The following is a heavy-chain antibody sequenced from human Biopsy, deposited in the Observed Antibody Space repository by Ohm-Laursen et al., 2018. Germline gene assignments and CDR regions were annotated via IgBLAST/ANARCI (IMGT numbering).Heavy chain of an antibody. CDR3: ARHPTGFWFDP. V-gene: IGHV4-39*01. Sequence: GTLSLTCSVSGGSISSSTTYYWAWLRQPPGKGLEWIGSIYNTETTFYNPSLKSRVTISVDTSTNQFSLKVASVTAADTALYFCARHPTGFWFDPWGHGTLVTVSS. CDR2: IYNTETT. CDR1: GGSISSSTTYY. J-gene: IGHJ5*02.